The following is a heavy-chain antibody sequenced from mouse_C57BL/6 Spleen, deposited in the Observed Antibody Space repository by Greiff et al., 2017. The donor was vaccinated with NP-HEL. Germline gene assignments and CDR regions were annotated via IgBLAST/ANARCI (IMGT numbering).Heavy chain of an antibody. CDR3: TRAVTTVVATRGYFDV. CDR2: IDPETGGT. V-gene: IGHV1-15*01. D-gene: IGHD1-1*01. J-gene: IGHJ1*03. CDR1: GYTFTDYE. Sequence: QVQLQQSGAELVRPGASVTLSCKASGYTFTDYEMHWVKQTPVHGLEWIGAIDPETGGTAYNQKFKGKAILTADKSSSTAYMELRSLTSEDSAVYYCTRAVTTVVATRGYFDVWGTGTTVTVSS.